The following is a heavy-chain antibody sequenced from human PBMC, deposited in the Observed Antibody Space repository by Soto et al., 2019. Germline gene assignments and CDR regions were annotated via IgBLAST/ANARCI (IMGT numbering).Heavy chain of an antibody. D-gene: IGHD3-10*01. CDR2: IYWDDDK. J-gene: IGHJ4*02. CDR3: ARTLLLWFGELPPQHFDY. CDR1: GFSLSTSGVG. V-gene: IGHV2-5*02. Sequence: QITLKESGPTLVKPTQTLTLTCTFSGFSLSTSGVGVGWIRQPPGKALEWLALIYWDDDKRYSPSLKSRLTITKDTSKNQVVLTMTTMDPVDTATYYCARTLLLWFGELPPQHFDYWGQGTLVTVSS.